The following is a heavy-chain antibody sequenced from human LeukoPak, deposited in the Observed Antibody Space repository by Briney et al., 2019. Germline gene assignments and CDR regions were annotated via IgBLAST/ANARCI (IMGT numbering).Heavy chain of an antibody. Sequence: GGSLRLSCAASGFTFSSYAMSWVRQAPGKGLEWVSAISGSGGSTYYADSVKGRFTISRDNSKNTLYLQMNSLRAEDTAVYYRAKSRMVRGVIFDYWGQGTLVTVSS. D-gene: IGHD3-10*01. V-gene: IGHV3-23*01. CDR3: AKSRMVRGVIFDY. J-gene: IGHJ4*02. CDR2: ISGSGGST. CDR1: GFTFSSYA.